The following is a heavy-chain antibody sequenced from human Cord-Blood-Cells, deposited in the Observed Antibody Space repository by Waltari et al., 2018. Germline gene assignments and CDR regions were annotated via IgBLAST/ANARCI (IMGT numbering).Heavy chain of an antibody. J-gene: IGHJ4*02. Sequence: QVQLVQSGAEVKKPGASVKVSCKASGYTFTSYYMHWGRQAPGQGLEWMGRSNPSGGSTSYAQKFQGRVTMTRDTSTSTVYMELSSLRSEDTAVYYCARDFSSSYYFDYWGQGTLVTVSS. CDR1: GYTFTSYY. D-gene: IGHD6-6*01. V-gene: IGHV1-46*01. CDR3: ARDFSSSYYFDY. CDR2: SNPSGGST.